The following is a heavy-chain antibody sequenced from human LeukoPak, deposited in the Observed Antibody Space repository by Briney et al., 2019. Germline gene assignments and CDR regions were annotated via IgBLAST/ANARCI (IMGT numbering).Heavy chain of an antibody. CDR3: ARDQGYYYDSSGYYSESGNWFDP. D-gene: IGHD3-22*01. CDR2: IYYGGST. Sequence: GSLRLSCAASGFTFSSFAMSWVRQAPGKGLEWIGSIYYGGSTYYNPSLKSRVTILVDVDTSKNQFSLKLSSVTAADTAVYYCARDQGYYYDSSGYYSESGNWFDPWGQGTLVTVSS. V-gene: IGHV4-39*07. CDR1: GFTFSSFAM. J-gene: IGHJ5*02.